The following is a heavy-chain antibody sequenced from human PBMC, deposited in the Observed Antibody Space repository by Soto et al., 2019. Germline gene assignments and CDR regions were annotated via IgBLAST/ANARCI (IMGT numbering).Heavy chain of an antibody. V-gene: IGHV4-39*01. Sequence: SETLSLTCTVSGGSISSSSYYWGWIRQPPGKGLEWIGSIYYSGSTYYNPSLKSRVTISVDTSKNQFSLKLSSVTAADTAVYYCARHRIFGVVISGGDGYGMDVWGQGTTVTVSS. J-gene: IGHJ6*02. CDR2: IYYSGST. CDR3: ARHRIFGVVISGGDGYGMDV. D-gene: IGHD3-3*01. CDR1: GGSISSSSYY.